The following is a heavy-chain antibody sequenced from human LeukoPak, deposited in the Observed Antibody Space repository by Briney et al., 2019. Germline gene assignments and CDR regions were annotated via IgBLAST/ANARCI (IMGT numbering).Heavy chain of an antibody. J-gene: IGHJ6*03. CDR3: AREPGYSSSWSRGTYMDV. V-gene: IGHV3-48*01. D-gene: IGHD6-13*01. CDR2: ISSSSSTI. Sequence: PGGSLRLSCAASGFTFSSYSMNWVRQAPGKGLEWVSYISSSSSTIYYADSVKGRFTISRDNAKNSLYLQMNSLRAEDTAVYYCAREPGYSSSWSRGTYMDVWGKGTTVTVSS. CDR1: GFTFSSYS.